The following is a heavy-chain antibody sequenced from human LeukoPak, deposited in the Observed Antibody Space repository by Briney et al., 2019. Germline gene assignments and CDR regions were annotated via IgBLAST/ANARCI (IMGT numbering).Heavy chain of an antibody. D-gene: IGHD2-21*01. CDR3: ARDRLLYNAFDI. V-gene: IGHV3-48*04. CDR1: GFTFSSYS. CDR2: ISSSSSSTI. Sequence: PGGSLRLSCAASGFTFSSYSMNWVRQAPGKGLEWVSYISSSSSSTIYYADSVKGRFTISRDNAKNSLYLQMNSLRAEDTAVYYCARDRLLYNAFDIWGQGTMVTVSS. J-gene: IGHJ3*02.